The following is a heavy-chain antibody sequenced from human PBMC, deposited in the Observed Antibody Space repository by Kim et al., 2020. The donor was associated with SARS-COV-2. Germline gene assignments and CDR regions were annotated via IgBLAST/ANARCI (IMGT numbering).Heavy chain of an antibody. D-gene: IGHD5-18*01. J-gene: IGHJ4*02. CDR3: ASADVDTAMVFDY. Sequence: YAQKFQGRVTMTRDTSTSTVYMELSSLRSEDTAVYYCASADVDTAMVFDYWGQGTLVTVSS. V-gene: IGHV1-46*01.